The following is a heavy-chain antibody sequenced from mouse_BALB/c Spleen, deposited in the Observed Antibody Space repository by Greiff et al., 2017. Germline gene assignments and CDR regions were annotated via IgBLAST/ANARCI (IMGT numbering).Heavy chain of an antibody. CDR3: ASEDYGSSLDY. CDR2: ISNLAYSI. CDR1: GFTFSDYG. J-gene: IGHJ2*01. V-gene: IGHV5-15*02. D-gene: IGHD1-1*01. Sequence: EVQVVESGGGLVQPGGSRKLSCAASGFTFSDYGMAWVRQAPGKGPEWVAFISNLAYSIYYADTVTGRFTISRENAKNTLYLEMSSLRSEDTAMYYCASEDYGSSLDYWGQGTTLTVAA.